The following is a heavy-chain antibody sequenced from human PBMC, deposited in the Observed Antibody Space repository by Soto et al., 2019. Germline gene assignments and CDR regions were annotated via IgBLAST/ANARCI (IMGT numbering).Heavy chain of an antibody. Sequence: QVQLQESGPGLVKPSGTLSLTCAVSGGSISSSNWWSWVRQPPGKGLEWIGEIYHSGSTNYNPSLKSRVTISLDKSQTHFALKVSPVTAADTAAYYCAREDVDSSAWLIYWGQGNIVTVSS. D-gene: IGHD6-19*01. CDR2: IYHSGST. V-gene: IGHV4-4*02. J-gene: IGHJ4*02. CDR3: AREDVDSSAWLIY. CDR1: GGSISSSNW.